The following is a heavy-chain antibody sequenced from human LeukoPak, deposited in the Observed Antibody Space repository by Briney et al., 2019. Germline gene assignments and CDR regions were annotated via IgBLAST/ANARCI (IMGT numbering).Heavy chain of an antibody. Sequence: SETLSLTCAVYGGSFSGYYWSWIRQHPGKGLEWIGYIYYSGSTYYNPSLKSRVTISVDTSKNQFSLKLSSVTAADTAVYYCARGRGYSDYWGQGTLVTVSS. CDR1: GGSFSGYY. CDR3: ARGRGYSDY. V-gene: IGHV4-31*11. D-gene: IGHD5-18*01. CDR2: IYYSGST. J-gene: IGHJ4*02.